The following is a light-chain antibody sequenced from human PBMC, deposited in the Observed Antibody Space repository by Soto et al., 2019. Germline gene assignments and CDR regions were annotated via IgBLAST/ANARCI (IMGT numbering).Light chain of an antibody. J-gene: IGLJ2*01. Sequence: QSALTQPPSASGFPGQSVTISCTGTSSDVGYYDYVSWYQQHPGKAPKLVIYEVTKRPSGVPDRVSASKSGNTASLTVSGLRAEDEGDYYCAAWDDSQVVFGGGTKLTVL. CDR2: EVT. CDR1: SSDVGYYDY. V-gene: IGLV2-8*01. CDR3: AAWDDSQVV.